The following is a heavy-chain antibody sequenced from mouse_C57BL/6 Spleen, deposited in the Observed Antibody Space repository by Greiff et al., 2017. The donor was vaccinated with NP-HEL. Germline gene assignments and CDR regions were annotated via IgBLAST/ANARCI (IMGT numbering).Heavy chain of an antibody. V-gene: IGHV14-2*01. Sequence: EVQLVESGAELVKPGASVKLSCTASGFHIQDYYMHWVKQRTEQGLEWIGRIDPEDGETKYAPKFQGKATITADTSSNTAYLQLSSLTSEDTAVYYCALDYYGSSHFDYWGQGTTLTVSS. CDR3: ALDYYGSSHFDY. CDR1: GFHIQDYY. CDR2: IDPEDGET. J-gene: IGHJ2*01. D-gene: IGHD1-1*01.